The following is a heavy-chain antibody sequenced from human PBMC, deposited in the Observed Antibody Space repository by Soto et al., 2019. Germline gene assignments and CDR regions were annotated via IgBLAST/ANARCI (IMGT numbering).Heavy chain of an antibody. Sequence: ASVKVSFKVSGYTLTELSMHWVRQAPGKGLEWMGGFDPEDGETIYAQKFQGRVTMTEDTSTDTAYMELSSLRSEDTAVYYCATAGYGSGSYPYDYWGQGTLVTVSS. CDR3: ATAGYGSGSYPYDY. CDR1: GYTLTELS. D-gene: IGHD3-10*01. J-gene: IGHJ4*02. CDR2: FDPEDGET. V-gene: IGHV1-24*01.